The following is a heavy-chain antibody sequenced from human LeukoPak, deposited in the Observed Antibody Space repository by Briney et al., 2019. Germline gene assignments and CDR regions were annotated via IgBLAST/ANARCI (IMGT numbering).Heavy chain of an antibody. V-gene: IGHV4-61*02. CDR3: ARVDSLSTIFPSWFDP. D-gene: IGHD3-3*01. Sequence: SETLSLTCTVSGGSIGSGAYYWSWIRQPAGKGLEWIGRIYTSGSTNYNPSLKSRVTISVDTSKNQFSLKLSSVTAADTAVYYCARVDSLSTIFPSWFDPWGQGTLVTVSS. CDR1: GGSIGSGAYY. CDR2: IYTSGST. J-gene: IGHJ5*02.